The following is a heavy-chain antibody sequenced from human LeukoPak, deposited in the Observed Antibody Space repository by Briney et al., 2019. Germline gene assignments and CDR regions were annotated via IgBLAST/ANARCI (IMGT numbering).Heavy chain of an antibody. CDR3: ARGIGWHENGYFDY. Sequence: GGSLRLSCAASGFTFSSYAMHWVRQAPGKGLEWVAVISCDGSNKYYADSVKGRFTISRDNSKNTLYLQMNSLRAEDTAVYYCARGIGWHENGYFDYWSQGTLVTVSS. CDR2: ISCDGSNK. CDR1: GFTFSSYA. D-gene: IGHD2-15*01. V-gene: IGHV3-30-3*01. J-gene: IGHJ4*02.